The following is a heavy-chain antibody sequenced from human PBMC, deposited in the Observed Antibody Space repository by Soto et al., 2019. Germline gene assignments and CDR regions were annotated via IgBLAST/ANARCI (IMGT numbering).Heavy chain of an antibody. Sequence: QVPLVQSGAEVKKPGASVKVSCKASGYTFTSYGISWVRQAPGQGLEWMGWISAYNGNTNYAQKLQGRVTMTTDTSTSTAYMELRSLRSDDTAVYYCARSPLPDSYVGPPEVDYWGQGTLVTVSS. V-gene: IGHV1-18*01. J-gene: IGHJ4*02. D-gene: IGHD5-18*01. CDR1: GYTFTSYG. CDR2: ISAYNGNT. CDR3: ARSPLPDSYVGPPEVDY.